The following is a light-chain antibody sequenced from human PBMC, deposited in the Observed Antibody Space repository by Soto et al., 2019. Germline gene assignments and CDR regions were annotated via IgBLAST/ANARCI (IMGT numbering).Light chain of an antibody. Sequence: EIVMTQSPATLSVSRGERATLSCMASQSVSSNLAWYQQKPGQAPRLVIYGASTRATGIPASFSGSGSGTEFTLTISSLQYEDFAVYYCQQYNNWPPWTFGQGTKVDIK. CDR2: GAS. CDR1: QSVSSN. CDR3: QQYNNWPPWT. J-gene: IGKJ1*01. V-gene: IGKV3-15*01.